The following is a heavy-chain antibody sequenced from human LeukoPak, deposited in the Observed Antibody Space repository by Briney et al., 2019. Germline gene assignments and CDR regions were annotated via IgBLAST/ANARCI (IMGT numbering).Heavy chain of an antibody. Sequence: GGSLRLSHAASGFTFSNHWMTWVRPAPGEGREWVANINRDRSEKYYLDSVKGRFTISRDNAKNSLYLQMNSLRDEDTAVYYCGRDGGSRTADRWGQGTLVTFSS. D-gene: IGHD2-15*01. J-gene: IGHJ5*02. CDR1: GFTFSNHW. V-gene: IGHV3-7*01. CDR3: GRDGGSRTADR. CDR2: INRDRSEK.